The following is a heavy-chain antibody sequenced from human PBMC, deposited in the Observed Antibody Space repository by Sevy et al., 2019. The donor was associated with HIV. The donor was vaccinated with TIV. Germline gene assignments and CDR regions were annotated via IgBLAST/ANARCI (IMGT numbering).Heavy chain of an antibody. J-gene: IGHJ4*02. CDR3: AVPKVTGTTTMFDY. Sequence: GGSLRLSCAASGFSFSTSGMNWVRQAPGKGLEWVSYIGGTTSTIYYADSVKGRFTISRDNARNSLYLQMNSLRDEDTAVYYCAVPKVTGTTTMFDYWGQGTLVTVSS. V-gene: IGHV3-48*02. CDR1: GFSFSTSG. D-gene: IGHD1-7*01. CDR2: IGGTTSTI.